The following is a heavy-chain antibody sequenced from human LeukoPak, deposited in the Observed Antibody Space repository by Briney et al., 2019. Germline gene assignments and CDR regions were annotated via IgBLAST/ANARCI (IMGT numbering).Heavy chain of an antibody. CDR1: GYTFNSYD. Sequence: GASVKVSCKTSGYTFNSYDINWVRQATGQGLEWMGWMNPNSGNTGYAQKLQGRVTMTRNTSIRTAYMELSSLRSEDTAVYYCASPYGSGSYDRPSFDYWGQGTLVTVSS. D-gene: IGHD3-10*01. J-gene: IGHJ4*02. CDR2: MNPNSGNT. V-gene: IGHV1-8*02. CDR3: ASPYGSGSYDRPSFDY.